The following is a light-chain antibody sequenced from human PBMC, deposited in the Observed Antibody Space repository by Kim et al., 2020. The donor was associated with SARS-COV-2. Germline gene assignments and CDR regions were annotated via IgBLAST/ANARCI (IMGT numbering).Light chain of an antibody. CDR1: SGSIASNY. CDR3: QSYDSSNHVV. V-gene: IGLV6-57*02. CDR2: EDN. Sequence: NFMLTQPHSVSESPGKTVTISCTGSSGSIASNYVQWYQQRPGSAPTTVIYEDNQRPSGVPDRFSGSIDSSYTSASLTISGLKTEDEADYYCQSYDSSNHVVFGGGTQLTVL. J-gene: IGLJ2*01.